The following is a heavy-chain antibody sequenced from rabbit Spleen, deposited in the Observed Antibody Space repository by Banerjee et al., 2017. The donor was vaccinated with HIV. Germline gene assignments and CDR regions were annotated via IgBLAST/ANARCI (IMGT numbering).Heavy chain of an antibody. D-gene: IGHD8-1*01. CDR1: GFDFSSNA. CDR3: ARDTGSSFSSYGMDL. Sequence: QSLEESGGGLVQPEGSLTLTCKAAGFDFSSNAMCWVRQAPGKGLEWISCIAGSSSGFTYSATWAKGRFTCSKTSSTTVTLQMTSLTVADTATYFCARDTGSSFSSYGMDLWGQGTLVTVS. CDR2: IAGSSSGFT. V-gene: IGHV1S40*01. J-gene: IGHJ6*01.